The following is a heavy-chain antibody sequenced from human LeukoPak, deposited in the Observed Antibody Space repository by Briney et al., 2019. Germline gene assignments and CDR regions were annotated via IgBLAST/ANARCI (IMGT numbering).Heavy chain of an antibody. CDR2: MNPNSGNT. CDR1: GYTFTSYD. CDR3: ARSQREGGVYY. J-gene: IGHJ4*02. V-gene: IGHV1-8*01. D-gene: IGHD1-26*01. Sequence: ASVTVSCKASGYTFTSYDINWLRQAAGQGLEWMGWMNPNSGNTDYAQKFQGRVTMTRNTSISTAYMELSRLRSEETAVYYGARSQREGGVYYWGQGTLVTVSS.